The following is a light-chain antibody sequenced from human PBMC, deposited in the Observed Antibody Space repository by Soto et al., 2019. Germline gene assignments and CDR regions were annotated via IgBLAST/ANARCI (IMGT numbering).Light chain of an antibody. J-gene: IGLJ2*01. CDR3: SSFTFRSTLV. CDR2: DVS. CDR1: SSDVGGYNY. Sequence: QSALTQPASVSGSPGQSITISCTGTSSDVGGYNYVSWYQQHPGKVPRLMIYDVSNRPSGVSNRFSGSKSGNTASLTISGLQAEDEADYYCSSFTFRSTLVFGGGTKLTVL. V-gene: IGLV2-14*01.